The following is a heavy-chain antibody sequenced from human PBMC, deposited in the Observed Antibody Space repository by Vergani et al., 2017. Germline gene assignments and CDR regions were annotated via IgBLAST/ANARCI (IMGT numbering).Heavy chain of an antibody. D-gene: IGHD3-10*01. CDR3: AKSGPAITMVRGCDAFDI. Sequence: EVQLLESGGGLVQPGGSLRLSCAASGFTFSSYAMSWVRQAPGKGLEWVSAISGSGGSTYYADSVKGRFTISRDNSKNTLYLQMNSLRAEDTAVYYCAKSGPAITMVRGCDAFDIWGQGTMVTVSS. V-gene: IGHV3-23*01. CDR2: ISGSGGST. J-gene: IGHJ3*02. CDR1: GFTFSSYA.